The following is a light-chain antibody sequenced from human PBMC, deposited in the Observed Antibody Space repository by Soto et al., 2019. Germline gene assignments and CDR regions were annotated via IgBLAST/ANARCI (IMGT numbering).Light chain of an antibody. V-gene: IGKV3D-15*01. J-gene: IGKJ5*01. CDR3: QQHNQWPIT. CDR1: QSAGNF. CDR2: YIS. Sequence: IVLTQSPANLSMSPCKTTYISSRASQSAGNFLAWYQQKPGQAPRLLIYYISTRATGIPARFSGSGSGTEFTLTINSLQSEDSAVYYCQQHNQWPITFGQGTRLEIK.